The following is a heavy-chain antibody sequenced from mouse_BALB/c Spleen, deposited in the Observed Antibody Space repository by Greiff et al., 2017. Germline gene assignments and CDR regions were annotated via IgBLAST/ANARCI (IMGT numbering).Heavy chain of an antibody. CDR3: ARETVVGYFDV. CDR2: ISSGGSYT. J-gene: IGHJ1*01. D-gene: IGHD1-1*01. CDR1: GFTFSSYA. Sequence: EVQRVESGGGLVKPGGSLKLSCAASGFTFSSYAMSWVRQSPEKRLEWVAEISSGGSYTYYPDTVTGRFTISRDNAKNTLYLEMSSLRSEDTAMYYCARETVVGYFDVWGAGTTVTVSS. V-gene: IGHV5-9-4*01.